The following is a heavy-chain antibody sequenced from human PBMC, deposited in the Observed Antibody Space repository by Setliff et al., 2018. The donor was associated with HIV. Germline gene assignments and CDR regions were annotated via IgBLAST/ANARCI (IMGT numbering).Heavy chain of an antibody. CDR1: RGSMSRHN. Sequence: PSETLSLTCKVSRGSMSRHNWSWIRQPPGKGLEWIGYIYQSGTTSYNPSLKSRVTISVDTSKNRFSLKMTSVTAADTAVYYCGGAAPRTGQGTIDYWGQGTLVTVSS. D-gene: IGHD1-1*01. V-gene: IGHV4-59*04. J-gene: IGHJ4*02. CDR2: IYQSGTT. CDR3: GGAAPRTGQGTIDY.